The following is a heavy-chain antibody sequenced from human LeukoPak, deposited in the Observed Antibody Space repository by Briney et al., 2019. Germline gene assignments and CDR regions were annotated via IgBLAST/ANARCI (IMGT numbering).Heavy chain of an antibody. Sequence: GESLKISCKGSGYSFTAYWIVWVRQMPGKGLEWMGIIYPGDSDTRYSPSFQGQVTISADKSINTAYLQWSSPKASDTAMYYCARRSSYDYVWGSYRYYLDYWGQGTLVTVSS. CDR3: ARRSSYDYVWGSYRYYLDY. CDR2: IYPGDSDT. J-gene: IGHJ4*02. D-gene: IGHD3-16*02. V-gene: IGHV5-51*01. CDR1: GYSFTAYW.